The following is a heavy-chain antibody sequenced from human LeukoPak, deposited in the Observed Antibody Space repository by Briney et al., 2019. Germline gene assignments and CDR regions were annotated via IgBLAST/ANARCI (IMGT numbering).Heavy chain of an antibody. D-gene: IGHD3-22*01. CDR1: GFTFSSYG. V-gene: IGHV3-30*02. CDR3: AKVRSGYYLEYFQH. J-gene: IGHJ1*01. CDR2: IRYDGSNK. Sequence: PGGSLRLSCAASGFTFSSYGMHWVRQAPGKGLEWVAFIRYDGSNKYYADSVKGRFTISRDNSKNTLYLQMNSLRAEDTAVYYCAKVRSGYYLEYFQHWGQGTLVTVSS.